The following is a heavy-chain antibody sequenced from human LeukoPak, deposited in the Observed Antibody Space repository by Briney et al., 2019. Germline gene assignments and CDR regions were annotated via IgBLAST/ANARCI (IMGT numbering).Heavy chain of an antibody. Sequence: ASVTVSCKASRGTFSSYAINWVRQAPGQGLEWMGGIIPIFGTANYAQKFQGKVTITADESTSTAYMELSSLRSEDTAVYYCARPYSSGWHRLRDAFDIWGQGTMVTVSS. D-gene: IGHD6-19*01. J-gene: IGHJ3*02. CDR3: ARPYSSGWHRLRDAFDI. CDR2: IIPIFGTA. CDR1: RGTFSSYA. V-gene: IGHV1-69*13.